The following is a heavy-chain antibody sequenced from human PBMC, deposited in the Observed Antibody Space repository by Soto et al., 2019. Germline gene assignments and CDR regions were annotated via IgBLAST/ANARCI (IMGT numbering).Heavy chain of an antibody. CDR3: ATATISPLSATLYHYGMDV. V-gene: IGHV1-69*01. D-gene: IGHD6-25*01. CDR2: IMPVFHTT. CDR1: GGTFNNFA. J-gene: IGHJ6*02. Sequence: QVQLVQSGAEVKKPGSSVKVSCQASGGTFNNFAFTWVRQAPGQGLEWLGGIMPVFHTTNIAQTFQDRITVIADDFTNTVYMEMTSLIFEETAVYYCATATISPLSATLYHYGMDVWGQGTTVTVSS.